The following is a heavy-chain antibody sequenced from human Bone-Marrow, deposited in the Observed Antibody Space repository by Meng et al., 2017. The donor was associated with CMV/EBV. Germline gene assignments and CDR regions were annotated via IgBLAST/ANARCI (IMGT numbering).Heavy chain of an antibody. D-gene: IGHD4-11*01. CDR1: GGTFSSYT. V-gene: IGHV1-69*04. CDR2: IIPILGIA. Sequence: SVKVSCKASGGTFSSYTISWVRHAPGQGLEWMGRIIPILGIANYAQKFQGRVTITADKSTSTAYMALSSLRSEDTAVYYCARDSGWTTVTTYQVYGMDVWGQGTTVTVSS. J-gene: IGHJ6*02. CDR3: ARDSGWTTVTTYQVYGMDV.